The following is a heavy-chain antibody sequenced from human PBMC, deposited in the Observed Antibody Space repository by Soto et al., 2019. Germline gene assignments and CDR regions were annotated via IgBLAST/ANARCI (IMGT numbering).Heavy chain of an antibody. D-gene: IGHD4-17*01. CDR1: GFTFSSSA. Sequence: QMQLVQSGPEVKKPGTSVKVSCKTSGFTFSSSAVHWVRQARGHRLQWIGWIDVGSANATYAQMLQGRVTISRDMSTSKAYLELSSLRPEDTAVYCCAADVGGYIYGLARHWCPGTLVTVSS. CDR3: AADVGGYIYGLARH. V-gene: IGHV1-58*01. J-gene: IGHJ4*02. CDR2: IDVGSANA.